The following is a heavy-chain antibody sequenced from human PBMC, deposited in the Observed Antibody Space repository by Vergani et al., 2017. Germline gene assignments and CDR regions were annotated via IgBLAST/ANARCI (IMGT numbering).Heavy chain of an antibody. D-gene: IGHD1-1*01. CDR1: GYTFTNYN. Sequence: QVQLVQSGSELKKPGASVKVSCKASGYTFTNYNINWLRQAPGQGPEWMGWIKTNTGNPTNAQDFTGRFVFSLDTSVNTAYLQISSLKAEDSAVYYCVRKRVRTTKGDFDYWGQETLVSVSS. CDR3: VRKRVRTTKGDFDY. J-gene: IGHJ4*02. CDR2: IKTNTGNP. V-gene: IGHV7-4-1*02.